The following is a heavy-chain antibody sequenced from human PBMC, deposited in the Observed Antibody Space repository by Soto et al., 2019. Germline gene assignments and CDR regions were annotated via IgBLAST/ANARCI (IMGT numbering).Heavy chain of an antibody. CDR1: GFTFSDHY. J-gene: IGHJ4*02. V-gene: IGHV3-72*01. CDR3: ARGRDSFDY. CDR2: SRNKANSYST. Sequence: EVQLVESGGGLVQPGGSLRLSCAVSGFTFSDHYMDWVRQAPGKGLEWVARSRNKANSYSTVYAASVKGRFTISRDESKNLLYLQMNSLKTEDTAVYSCARGRDSFDYWGQGTLVTVSS.